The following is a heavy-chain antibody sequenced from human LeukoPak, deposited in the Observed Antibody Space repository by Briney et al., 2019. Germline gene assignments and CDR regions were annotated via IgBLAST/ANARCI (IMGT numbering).Heavy chain of an antibody. CDR1: GGSISSYY. V-gene: IGHV4-34*01. D-gene: IGHD5-12*01. J-gene: IGHJ5*02. CDR2: INHSGST. Sequence: SETLSLTCTVSGGSISSYYRSWIRQPPGKGLEWIGEINHSGSTNYNPSLKSRVTISVDTSKNQFSLKLSSVTAADTAVYYCARPGVVATRAWFDPWGQGTLVTVSS. CDR3: ARPGVVATRAWFDP.